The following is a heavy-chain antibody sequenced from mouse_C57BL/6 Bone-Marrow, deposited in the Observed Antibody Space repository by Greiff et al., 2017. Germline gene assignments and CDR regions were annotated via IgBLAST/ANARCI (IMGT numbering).Heavy chain of an antibody. CDR3: ARSRAYYGYDGGAFDY. CDR1: GYTFTDYY. CDR2: ICPGSGST. D-gene: IGHD2-9*01. J-gene: IGHJ2*01. V-gene: IGHV1-75*01. Sequence: QVQLQQSGPELVKPGASVKISCKASGYTFTDYYINWVKQRPGQGLEWIGWICPGSGSTYYNEKFKGKAALTVGKSSSTAYMLLSSLTSVDSAVLCCARSRAYYGYDGGAFDYWGQGTTLTVSS.